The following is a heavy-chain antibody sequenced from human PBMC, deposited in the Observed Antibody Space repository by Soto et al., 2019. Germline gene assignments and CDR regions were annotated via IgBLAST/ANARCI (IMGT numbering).Heavy chain of an antibody. V-gene: IGHV1-18*04. CDR1: GYTFTSHY. Sequence: ASVKVSCKASGYTFTSHYIHWVRQAPGQGLEWMGWISAYNGNTNYAQKLQGRVTMTTDTSTSTAYMELRSLRSDDTAVYYCARGFTWLDAFDIWGQGTMVTVSS. CDR3: ARGFTWLDAFDI. CDR2: ISAYNGNT. J-gene: IGHJ3*02. D-gene: IGHD3-22*01.